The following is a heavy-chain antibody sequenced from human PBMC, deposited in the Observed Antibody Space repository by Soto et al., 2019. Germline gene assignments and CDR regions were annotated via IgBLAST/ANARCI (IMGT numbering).Heavy chain of an antibody. Sequence: PGGSLRLSCAASGFTFSSYGMHWVRQAPGKGLEWVAVISYDGSNKYYADSVKGRFTISRDNSKNTLYLQMNSLRAEDTAVYYGAKENGVENWFYSWGQGTLVTVSS. CDR1: GFTFSSYG. CDR2: ISYDGSNK. V-gene: IGHV3-30*18. D-gene: IGHD2-8*01. CDR3: AKENGVENWFYS. J-gene: IGHJ5*01.